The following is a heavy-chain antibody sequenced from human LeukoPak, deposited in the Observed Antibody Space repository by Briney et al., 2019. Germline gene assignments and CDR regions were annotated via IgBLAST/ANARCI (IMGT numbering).Heavy chain of an antibody. Sequence: PGRSLRLSCTGSGFSFGDYTITWVRQAPGKGLEWLGFIRTKVYGGTTEYAASVKGRFTISRDDFKSIAHLQMNSLKIEDTALYLCIRDAPSGGYSHGCFDYWGQGTLVTVSS. V-gene: IGHV3-49*04. CDR1: GFSFGDYT. CDR3: IRDAPSGGYSHGCFDY. D-gene: IGHD5-18*01. CDR2: IRTKVYGGTT. J-gene: IGHJ4*02.